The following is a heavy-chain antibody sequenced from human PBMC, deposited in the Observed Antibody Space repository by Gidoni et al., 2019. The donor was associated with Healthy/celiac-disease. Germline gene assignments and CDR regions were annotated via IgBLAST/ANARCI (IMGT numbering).Heavy chain of an antibody. V-gene: IGHV1-2*02. J-gene: IGHJ4*02. CDR1: GYTFTGHY. Sequence: QVQLVQSGAEVKKPGASVKVSCKASGYTFTGHYMHWVRQAPGQGLEWMGWINPNSGGTNYAQKFQGRVTMTRDTSISTAYMELSRLRSDDTAVYYCARGRAYYYDSSGPDENWGQGTLVTVSS. CDR3: ARGRAYYYDSSGPDEN. D-gene: IGHD3-22*01. CDR2: INPNSGGT.